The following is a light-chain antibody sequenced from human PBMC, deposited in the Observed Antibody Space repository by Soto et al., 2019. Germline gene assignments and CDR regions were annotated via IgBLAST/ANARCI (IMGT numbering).Light chain of an antibody. CDR1: QSVDIN. V-gene: IGKV3-15*01. CDR2: VAS. CDR3: QQYNVWPLT. J-gene: IGKJ4*01. Sequence: EIVVTQSPVTLSVSPGDRATLSCRASQSVDINLAWYQQKPGQTPKLLIYVASTRATGIPARFSGSGSGTEFTLTISSLQSEDFAVYYCQQYNVWPLTFGGGTKVEFK.